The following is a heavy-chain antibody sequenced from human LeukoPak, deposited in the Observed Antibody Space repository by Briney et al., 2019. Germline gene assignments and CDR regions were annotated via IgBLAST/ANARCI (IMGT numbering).Heavy chain of an antibody. Sequence: PSETLSLTCTVSGGSISSSSYYWGWIRQPPGKGPEWIGSIYYSGSNYYNPSLKSRVTISVDTSKNQFSLKLSSVTAADTAVYYCARPYYYGSGSYYKGPSPLGYWGQGTLVTVSS. V-gene: IGHV4-39*01. J-gene: IGHJ4*02. CDR1: GGSISSSSYY. CDR2: IYYSGSN. D-gene: IGHD3-10*01. CDR3: ARPYYYGSGSYYKGPSPLGY.